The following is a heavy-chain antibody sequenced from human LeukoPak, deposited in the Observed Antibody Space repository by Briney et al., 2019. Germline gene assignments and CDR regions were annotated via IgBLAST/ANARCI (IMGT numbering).Heavy chain of an antibody. CDR1: GYTFTSYG. CDR3: AKSFRAGLRTRGDDWYFDL. V-gene: IGHV1-18*01. J-gene: IGHJ2*01. Sequence: ASVKVSCKASGYTFTSYGFGWVRQARGQGLEWMGWINTYNGKTNYAQKFQGRVTMTTDTSTSTVYLELRGLRSDDTAVYYCAKSFRAGLRTRGDDWYFDLWGRGTLSTVSS. D-gene: IGHD3-10*01. CDR2: INTYNGKT.